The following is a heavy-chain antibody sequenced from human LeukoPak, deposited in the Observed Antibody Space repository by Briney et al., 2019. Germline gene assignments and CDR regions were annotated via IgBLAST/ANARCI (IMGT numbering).Heavy chain of an antibody. CDR3: ARVIGDSSGYYFPPFDFDY. J-gene: IGHJ4*02. D-gene: IGHD3-22*01. CDR2: FDPEDGET. V-gene: IGHV1-24*01. CDR1: GYTLTELS. Sequence: ASVKVSCKVSGYTLTELSMHWVRQAPGKGLEWMGGFDPEDGETIYAQKFQGRVTMTEDTSTDTAYMELSSLRSEDTAVYYCARVIGDSSGYYFPPFDFDYWGQGTLVTVSS.